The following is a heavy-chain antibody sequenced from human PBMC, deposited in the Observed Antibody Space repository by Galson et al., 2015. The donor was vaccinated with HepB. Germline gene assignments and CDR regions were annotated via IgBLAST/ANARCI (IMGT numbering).Heavy chain of an antibody. CDR3: ARGLTFYYDSSGYHYYYMDV. CDR1: GFTVSSSY. Sequence: SLRLSCAASGFTVSSSYMSWVRQAPGKGLEWVSVIYSGGGTYYADSVKGRFTVSRDNSKNTLYLQMNSLRAEDTAVYYCARGLTFYYDSSGYHYYYMDVWGKGTTVTVSS. V-gene: IGHV3-53*01. J-gene: IGHJ6*03. CDR2: IYSGGGT. D-gene: IGHD3-22*01.